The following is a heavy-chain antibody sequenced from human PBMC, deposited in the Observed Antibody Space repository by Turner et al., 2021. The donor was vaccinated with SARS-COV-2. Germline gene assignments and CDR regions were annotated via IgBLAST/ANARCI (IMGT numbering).Heavy chain of an antibody. D-gene: IGHD2-15*01. V-gene: IGHV1-2*02. CDR1: GSTFTVYY. CDR3: ARDPSGYQRSFDV. J-gene: IGHJ6*02. CDR2: IHTNSGGT. Sequence: QVQLVQPGAEVKKPGASVKVSCKASGSTFTVYYMHWVRQAPGHGLEWMGWIHTNSGGTNYAREFQGKVTMTRDTSISTAYMELSGLRSDDTAVYYCARDPSGYQRSFDVWGQGTTVPVSS.